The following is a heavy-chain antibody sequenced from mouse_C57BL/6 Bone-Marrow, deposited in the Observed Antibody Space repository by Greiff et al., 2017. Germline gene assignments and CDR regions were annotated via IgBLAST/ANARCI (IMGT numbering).Heavy chain of an antibody. CDR3: ARRGFNYYGSSPASFAY. CDR1: GFNIKDYY. Sequence: EVKLMESGAELVKPGASVKLSCTASGFNIKDYYMHWVKQRTEQGLEWIGRIDPEDGETKYAPKFQGKATITADTSSNTAYLQLSSLTSEDTAVYYCARRGFNYYGSSPASFAYWGQGTLVTVSA. CDR2: IDPEDGET. V-gene: IGHV14-2*01. D-gene: IGHD1-1*01. J-gene: IGHJ3*01.